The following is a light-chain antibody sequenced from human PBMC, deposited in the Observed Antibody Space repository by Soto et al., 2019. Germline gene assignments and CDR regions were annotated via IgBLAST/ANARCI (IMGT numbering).Light chain of an antibody. V-gene: IGLV1-51*01. J-gene: IGLJ1*01. CDR2: DDN. CDR1: SSNIGGNS. CDR3: GSWDSSLSAYV. Sequence: SVLTQPPSVSAAPAQKVTISCSGSSSNIGGNSVSWYQQRPGTAPKLLIYDDNKRPSGIPDRFSGSKSGTSATLGITGFQTGDEADYYCGSWDSSLSAYVFGTGTKV.